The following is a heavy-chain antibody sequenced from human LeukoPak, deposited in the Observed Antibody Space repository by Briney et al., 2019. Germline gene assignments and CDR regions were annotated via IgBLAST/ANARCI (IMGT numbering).Heavy chain of an antibody. Sequence: GASLKISSKSPGYDFAGYWIGWVRQLPGKGLGWMGISYPGHSNTRYSPSFQGQVTISADKSISTTYLQWGSLRASDTAMHYCARQAGATQITHFDYWGQGTLVTVSS. V-gene: IGHV5-51*01. CDR2: SYPGHSNT. CDR3: ARQAGATQITHFDY. D-gene: IGHD1-26*01. J-gene: IGHJ4*02. CDR1: GYDFAGYW.